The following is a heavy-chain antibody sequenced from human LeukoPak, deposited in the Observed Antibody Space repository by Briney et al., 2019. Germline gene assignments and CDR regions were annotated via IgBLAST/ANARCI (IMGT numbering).Heavy chain of an antibody. CDR1: GYTFTSYG. CDR3: ARDTPLTPPGIARYNWFDP. CDR2: ISAYNGNT. D-gene: IGHD6-13*01. V-gene: IGHV1-18*01. Sequence: ASVKVSCKASGYTFTSYGISWVRQAPGQGLEWMGWISAYNGNTNYAQKLQGRVTMTTDTSTSTAYMELRSLRSDDTAVYYCARDTPLTPPGIARYNWFDPWGQGTLVTVSS. J-gene: IGHJ5*02.